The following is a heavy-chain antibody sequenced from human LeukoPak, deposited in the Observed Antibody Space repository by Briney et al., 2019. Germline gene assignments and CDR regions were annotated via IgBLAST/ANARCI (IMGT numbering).Heavy chain of an antibody. CDR1: GFTFSSYW. V-gene: IGHV3-74*01. CDR3: ARSGTYKDYFDY. CDR2: INSDGSST. Sequence: GGSLGLSCAASGFTFSSYWMHWVRQAPGKGLVWVSRINSDGSSTSYADSVKGRFTISRDNAKNTLYLQMNSLRAEDTAVYYCARSGTYKDYFDYWGQGTLVTVSS. J-gene: IGHJ4*02. D-gene: IGHD1-26*01.